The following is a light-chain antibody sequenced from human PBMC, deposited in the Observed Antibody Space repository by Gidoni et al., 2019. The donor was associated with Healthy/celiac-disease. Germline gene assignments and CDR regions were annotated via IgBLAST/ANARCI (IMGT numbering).Light chain of an antibody. CDR2: DVS. V-gene: IGLV2-14*03. J-gene: IGLJ3*02. CDR1: SSDVGGYNY. CDR3: NSYTTSSTLV. Sequence: QSALTQPASVSGSPGQSITISCTGTSSDVGGYNYVSCYQQHPGKAPKLMIYDVSNRPSGVSNRFTVSKSGNTASLTISGLQAEDEADYYCNSYTTSSTLVVGGGTKLTVL.